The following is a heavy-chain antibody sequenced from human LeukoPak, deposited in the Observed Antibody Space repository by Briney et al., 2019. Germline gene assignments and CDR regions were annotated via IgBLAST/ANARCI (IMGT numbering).Heavy chain of an antibody. V-gene: IGHV3-11*01. D-gene: IGHD3-22*01. J-gene: IGHJ5*02. CDR2: ISSSGSTI. CDR3: ARDRSSGYPSSEFDP. CDR1: GFTFSDYY. Sequence: GRSLRLSCAASGFTFSDYYMSWIHQAPGKGLEWVSYISSSGSTIYYADSVKGRFTISRDNAKNSLYLQMNSLRAEDTAVYYCARDRSSGYPSSEFDPWGQGTLVTVSS.